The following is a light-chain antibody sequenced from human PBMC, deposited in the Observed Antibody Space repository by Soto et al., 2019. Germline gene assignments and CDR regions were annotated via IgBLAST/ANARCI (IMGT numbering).Light chain of an antibody. Sequence: EIVLTQSPGTLSLSLGERATLSCRASQSVSSNYLAWYQQKPGQAPRLLIYGASSRATGIPDRFSGSGSGTDFTLTITRLQSEDFVVYYCQQYGSSPRYTFGQGTKVEIK. J-gene: IGKJ2*01. V-gene: IGKV3-20*01. CDR3: QQYGSSPRYT. CDR2: GAS. CDR1: QSVSSNY.